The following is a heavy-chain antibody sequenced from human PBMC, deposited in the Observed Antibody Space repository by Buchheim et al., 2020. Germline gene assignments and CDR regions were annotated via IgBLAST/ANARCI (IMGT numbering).Heavy chain of an antibody. D-gene: IGHD5-12*01. V-gene: IGHV4-30-4*01. J-gene: IGHJ4*02. Sequence: QVQLQESGPGLVKPSQTLSLTCTVSGGSISSGDYYWSGIRQPPGKGLEWIGYIYYSGSTYYNLSLKSRVTISVDTSKNQFSLKLSSVTAADTAVYYCARFKVATTKGDFDYWGQGTL. CDR1: GGSISSGDYY. CDR2: IYYSGST. CDR3: ARFKVATTKGDFDY.